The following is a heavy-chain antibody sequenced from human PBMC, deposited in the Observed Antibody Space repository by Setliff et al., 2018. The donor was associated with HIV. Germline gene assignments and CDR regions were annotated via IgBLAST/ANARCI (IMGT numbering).Heavy chain of an antibody. CDR1: GGSISSHY. J-gene: IGHJ3*02. Sequence: PSETLSLTCTVSGGSISSHYWSWIRQSPRKGLEWIGYVYYSGNTNYSPSLKSRVTISVDTSRNQFSLNLSSVTAADTAVYYCARDLSGGGGSFDIWGQGTTVTVSS. D-gene: IGHD2-15*01. V-gene: IGHV4-59*11. CDR3: ARDLSGGGGSFDI. CDR2: VYYSGNT.